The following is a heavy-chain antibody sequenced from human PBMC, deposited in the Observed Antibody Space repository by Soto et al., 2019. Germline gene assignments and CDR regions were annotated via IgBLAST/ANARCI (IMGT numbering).Heavy chain of an antibody. Sequence: GGSLRLSCAASGFTFSSSWMHWVRQAPGKGLVWVSRVSGDGSSTNYADSVKGRFTISRDKAKNTLYLQMNSLRAEDTAVYDCAKVPIYTVTTPDYWGQGTLVTVSS. D-gene: IGHD4-17*01. CDR1: GFTFSSSW. CDR3: AKVPIYTVTTPDY. V-gene: IGHV3-74*01. CDR2: VSGDGSST. J-gene: IGHJ4*02.